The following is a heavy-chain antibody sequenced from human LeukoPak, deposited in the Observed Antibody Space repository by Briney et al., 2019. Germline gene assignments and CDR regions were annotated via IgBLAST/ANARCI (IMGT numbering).Heavy chain of an antibody. Sequence: PGGSLRLSCAASGFTFSDYSMNWVRQAPGKGLEWVSYISSSSAIYYADSVKGRFTISRDNAKNSLYLQMNSLRAEDTAVYYCASYGSGWYGAYWGQGTLVTVSS. V-gene: IGHV3-69-1*01. CDR3: ASYGSGWYGAY. CDR1: GFTFSDYS. CDR2: ISSSSAI. J-gene: IGHJ4*02. D-gene: IGHD6-19*01.